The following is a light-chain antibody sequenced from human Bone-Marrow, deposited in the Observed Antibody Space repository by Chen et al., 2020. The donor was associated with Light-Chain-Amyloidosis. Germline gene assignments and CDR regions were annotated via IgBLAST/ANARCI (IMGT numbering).Light chain of an antibody. Sequence: QSALTQPASVSGSPVQSIPISCTGTSSDVGGDNHVSWYQQQPDKAPKLMIYEVTNRPSWVPDRFSGSKSDNPASLTISGLQTEDEADYFCSSYTITNTLVFGSGTRVTVL. J-gene: IGLJ1*01. CDR2: EVT. CDR3: SSYTITNTLV. V-gene: IGLV2-14*01. CDR1: SSDVGGDNH.